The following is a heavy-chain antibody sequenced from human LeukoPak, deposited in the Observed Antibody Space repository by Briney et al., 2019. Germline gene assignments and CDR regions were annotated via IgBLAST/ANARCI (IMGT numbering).Heavy chain of an antibody. CDR1: GGTFSSYA. Sequence: ASVKVSCKASGGTFSSYAISWVRQAPGQGLEWMGRIIPILGIANYAQKFQGRVTITADKSTSTAYMELSSLRSEDTAVYYCARDLSPRRYGGDAFDIWGQGTMVTVSS. V-gene: IGHV1-69*04. CDR3: ARDLSPRRYGGDAFDI. D-gene: IGHD4-23*01. CDR2: IIPILGIA. J-gene: IGHJ3*02.